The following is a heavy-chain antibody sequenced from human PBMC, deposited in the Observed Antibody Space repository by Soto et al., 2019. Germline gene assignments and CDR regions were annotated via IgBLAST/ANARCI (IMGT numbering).Heavy chain of an antibody. CDR3: TTRGTSITMIVYFDY. Sequence: PGGSLRLSCAASGFTFSSYAMSWVRQAPGKGLEWVSAISGSGGSTYYADSVKGRFTISRDNSKNTLYLQMNSLRAEDTAVYYCTTRGTSITMIVYFDYWGQGTLVTVSS. CDR2: ISGSGGST. D-gene: IGHD3-22*01. CDR1: GFTFSSYA. V-gene: IGHV3-23*01. J-gene: IGHJ4*02.